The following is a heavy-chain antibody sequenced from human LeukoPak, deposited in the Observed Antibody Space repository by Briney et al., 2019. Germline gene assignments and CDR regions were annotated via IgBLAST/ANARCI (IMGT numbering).Heavy chain of an antibody. CDR2: INWNGGST. CDR1: GFTFDDYG. Sequence: GGSLRLSCAASGFTFDDYGMSWVRQAPGKGLEWVSGINWNGGSTGYADSVKGRFTISRGNAKNPLYLQMNSLRAEDTALYYCARGIAAAGLYYFDYWGQGTLVTVSS. V-gene: IGHV3-20*04. CDR3: ARGIAAAGLYYFDY. D-gene: IGHD6-13*01. J-gene: IGHJ4*02.